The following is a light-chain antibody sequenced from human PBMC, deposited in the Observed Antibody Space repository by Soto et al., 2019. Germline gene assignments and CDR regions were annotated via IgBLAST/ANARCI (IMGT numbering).Light chain of an antibody. V-gene: IGKV1-8*01. CDR2: GAF. Sequence: AIRMTQSPSSFSASTGDRVTITCRASQDISNYLAWYQQKPGKAPKLLIYGAFTLQSGVPSRFSGSGSGTDFTLTISRLQSEDFATYYCQQYYNFPLAFGPGTKVDI. J-gene: IGKJ3*01. CDR1: QDISNY. CDR3: QQYYNFPLA.